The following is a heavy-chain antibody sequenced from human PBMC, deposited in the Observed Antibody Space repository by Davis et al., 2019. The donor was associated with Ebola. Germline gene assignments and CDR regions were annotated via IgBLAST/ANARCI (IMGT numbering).Heavy chain of an antibody. Sequence: GGSLRLSCAASGFTFSSYGMHWVRQAPGKGLEWVAVIWYDGSNKYYADSVKGRFTISRDNAKNSLYLQMNSLRAEDTAVYYCARDRRGLLWFREKNWYFDLWGRGTLVTVSS. CDR3: ARDRRGLLWFREKNWYFDL. CDR2: IWYDGSNK. J-gene: IGHJ2*01. V-gene: IGHV3-33*01. CDR1: GFTFSSYG. D-gene: IGHD3-10*01.